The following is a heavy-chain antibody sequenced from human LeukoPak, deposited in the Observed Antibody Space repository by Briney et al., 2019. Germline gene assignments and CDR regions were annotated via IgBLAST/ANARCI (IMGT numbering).Heavy chain of an antibody. D-gene: IGHD2-2*01. J-gene: IGHJ4*02. Sequence: PSETLSHTCTVSGGSIGAYYWSWIRQPPGKGLEWIGYIDYTGTTKYNPSLKSRATLSVDMSKNQFSLKLTSVSAADTAVYYCARQNDFMVVPVDWGQGTLVTVSS. CDR2: IDYTGTT. CDR3: ARQNDFMVVPVD. V-gene: IGHV4-59*08. CDR1: GGSIGAYY.